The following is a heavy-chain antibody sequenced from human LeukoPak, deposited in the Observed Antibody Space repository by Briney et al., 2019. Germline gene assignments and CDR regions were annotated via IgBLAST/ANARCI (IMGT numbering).Heavy chain of an antibody. J-gene: IGHJ6*02. CDR1: GYTFTSYA. CDR3: ARAMVVYYYDMDV. Sequence: WASVTVSCTASGYTFTSYAMHWVRQAPGQRLEWMGWINAGNGNTKYSQKFQGRVTITRDTSASTAYMELSSLRSEDTAVYYCARAMVVYYYDMDVWGQGTTVTASS. D-gene: IGHD3-22*01. V-gene: IGHV1-3*01. CDR2: INAGNGNT.